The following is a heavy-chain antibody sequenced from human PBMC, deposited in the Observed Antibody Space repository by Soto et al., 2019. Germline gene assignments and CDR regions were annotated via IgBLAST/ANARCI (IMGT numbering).Heavy chain of an antibody. D-gene: IGHD7-27*01. V-gene: IGHV3-30-3*01. Sequence: VRLVESGGGLVKPGGSLGLSCAASGFTFSSYAMHWVRQAPGKGLEWVAVISYDGSNKYYADSVKGRFTISRDNSKNTLYLQMNSLRAEDTAVYYCARDSLGTSGLFDYWGQGTLVTVSS. CDR3: ARDSLGTSGLFDY. CDR1: GFTFSSYA. CDR2: ISYDGSNK. J-gene: IGHJ4*02.